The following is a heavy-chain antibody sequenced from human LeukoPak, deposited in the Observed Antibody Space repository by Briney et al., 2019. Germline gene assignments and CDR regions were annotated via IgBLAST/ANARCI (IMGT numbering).Heavy chain of an antibody. J-gene: IGHJ4*02. D-gene: IGHD1-14*01. CDR3: ARHAGTYTTPFDY. CDR2: INPNSGGT. Sequence: ASVKVSCKASGYTFTGYYMHWVRQAPGQGLEWMGWINPNSGGTNYAQKFQGRVTMTRDTSISTAYMELSRLRSDDTAVYYCARHAGTYTTPFDYWGQGTLVTVSS. CDR1: GYTFTGYY. V-gene: IGHV1-2*02.